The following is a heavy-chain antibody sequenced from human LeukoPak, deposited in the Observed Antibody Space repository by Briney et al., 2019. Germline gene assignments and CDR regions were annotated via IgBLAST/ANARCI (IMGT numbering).Heavy chain of an antibody. CDR2: ISSSTSTI. D-gene: IGHD3-10*01. CDR1: GFTFSTYS. CDR3: ARVDYYGSEYYFDY. Sequence: PGGSLRLSCAASGFTFSTYSMNWVRQAPGKGLEWVSYISSSTSTIYYTDSVKGRFTISRDNAKNSLYLQMNSLRAEDTALYYCARVDYYGSEYYFDYWGQGTLVTVSS. J-gene: IGHJ4*02. V-gene: IGHV3-48*01.